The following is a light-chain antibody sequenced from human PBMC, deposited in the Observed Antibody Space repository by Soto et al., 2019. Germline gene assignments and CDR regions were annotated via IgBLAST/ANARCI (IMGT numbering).Light chain of an antibody. CDR1: SSDVGGYNY. CDR3: TSYRSSSTPVL. Sequence: QSVLTQPASVSGFPGQSITISCTGTSSDVGGYNYVCWYQHHPGKAPKLMIYDVSRRPSGVSNRFSGSKSGNTASLTISGLQAEDEADYYCTSYRSSSTPVLFGGGTKVTVL. CDR2: DVS. V-gene: IGLV2-14*03. J-gene: IGLJ2*01.